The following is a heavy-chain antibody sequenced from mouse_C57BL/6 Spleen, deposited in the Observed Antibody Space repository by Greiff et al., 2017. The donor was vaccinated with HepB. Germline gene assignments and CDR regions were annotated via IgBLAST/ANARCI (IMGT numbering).Heavy chain of an antibody. J-gene: IGHJ2*01. Sequence: DVKLVESGPGLVKPSQSLSLTCSVTGYSITSGYGWNWIRQFPGNKLEWMGYISYSGSPNYNPSLKSRISITRDTSKNQFFLQLNSVTTEDTATYYCARTARIKYWGQGTTLTVSS. V-gene: IGHV3-2*02. CDR1: GYSITSGYG. D-gene: IGHD1-2*01. CDR3: ARTARIKY. CDR2: ISYSGSP.